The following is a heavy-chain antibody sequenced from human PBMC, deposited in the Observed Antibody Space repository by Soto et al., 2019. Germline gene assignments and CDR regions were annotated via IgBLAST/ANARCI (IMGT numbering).Heavy chain of an antibody. J-gene: IGHJ6*02. Sequence: GESLKISCKGPGYSFTSYWIGWVRQMPGKGLEWMGIIYPGDSDTRYSPSFQGQVTISADKSISTAYLQWSSLKASDTAMYYCARQGEITMVRGVINPYYYGMDVWGQGTTVTVSS. CDR2: IYPGDSDT. V-gene: IGHV5-51*01. D-gene: IGHD3-10*01. CDR3: ARQGEITMVRGVINPYYYGMDV. CDR1: GYSFTSYW.